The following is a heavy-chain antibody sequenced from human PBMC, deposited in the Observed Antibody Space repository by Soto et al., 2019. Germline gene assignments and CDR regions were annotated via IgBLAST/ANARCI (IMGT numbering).Heavy chain of an antibody. D-gene: IGHD3-22*01. CDR3: ARGSGKTHYYDSSGLGI. J-gene: IGHJ3*02. CDR2: MNPNSGNT. CDR1: GYTFTSYD. V-gene: IGHV1-8*01. Sequence: ASVKVSCKASGYTFTSYDINWVRQATGQGLEWMGWMNPNSGNTGYAQKFQGRVTMTRNTSISTAYMELSSLRSEDTAVYYCARGSGKTHYYDSSGLGIWGQGTMVTVSS.